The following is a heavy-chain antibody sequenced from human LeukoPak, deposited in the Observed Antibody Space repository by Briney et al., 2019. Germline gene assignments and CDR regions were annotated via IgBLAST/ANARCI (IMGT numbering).Heavy chain of an antibody. D-gene: IGHD3-22*01. V-gene: IGHV4-39*07. Sequence: SETLSLTCTVSGGSISSSSYYWSWIRQPPGKGLEWIGEINHSGSTNYNPSLKSRVTISVDTSKNQFSLKLSSVTAADTAVYYCARGSIVSTMIVVVPFDYWGQGTLVTVSS. CDR3: ARGSIVSTMIVVVPFDY. J-gene: IGHJ4*02. CDR1: GGSISSSSYY. CDR2: INHSGST.